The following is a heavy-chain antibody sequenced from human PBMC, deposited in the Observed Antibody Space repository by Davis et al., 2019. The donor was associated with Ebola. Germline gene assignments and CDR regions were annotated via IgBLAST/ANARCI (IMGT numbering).Heavy chain of an antibody. D-gene: IGHD3-10*01. Sequence: GESLKISCAASGFIFSSYVMHWVRQAPGKGLEYVSSISSNGGSTYYTNSVKDRFTISRDNSKNTLYLQMGSLRAEDMAVYYCARDEYYYASGSSDLYYYYYGMDVWGQGTTVTVSS. CDR1: GFIFSSYV. V-gene: IGHV3-64*01. CDR3: ARDEYYYASGSSDLYYYYYGMDV. J-gene: IGHJ6*02. CDR2: ISSNGGST.